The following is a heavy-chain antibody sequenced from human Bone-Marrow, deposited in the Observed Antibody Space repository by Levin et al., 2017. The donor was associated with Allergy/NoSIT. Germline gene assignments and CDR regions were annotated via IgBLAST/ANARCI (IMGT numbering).Heavy chain of an antibody. V-gene: IGHV4-59*01. CDR2: VYYSGGT. Sequence: PSETLSLTCTVSGGSISSYYWSWIRQPPGKGLEWIGYVYYSGGTNYNPSLKSRVTISVDTSKNQFSLKLRSVTAADTAVYYCARDGSGKFYNWFDPWGQGTLVTVSS. J-gene: IGHJ5*02. CDR3: ARDGSGKFYNWFDP. CDR1: GGSISSYY. D-gene: IGHD3-10*01.